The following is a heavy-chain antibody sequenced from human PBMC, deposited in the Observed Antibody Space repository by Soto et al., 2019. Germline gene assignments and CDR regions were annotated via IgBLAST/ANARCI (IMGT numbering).Heavy chain of an antibody. CDR3: AKDKIDYGEPSYYCVMDV. D-gene: IGHD4-17*01. CDR2: ISGRGGST. J-gene: IGHJ6*02. V-gene: IGHV3-23*01. Sequence: EVQLLESGGGLVQPGGSLRLSCAASGFTFSSYAMSWVRQAPGKGLEWVSTISGRGGSTYYADSVKGRFTISRDNSKSTLYVQMSSLRAEDTAVYYCAKDKIDYGEPSYYCVMDVWDQGTTVTVSS. CDR1: GFTFSSYA.